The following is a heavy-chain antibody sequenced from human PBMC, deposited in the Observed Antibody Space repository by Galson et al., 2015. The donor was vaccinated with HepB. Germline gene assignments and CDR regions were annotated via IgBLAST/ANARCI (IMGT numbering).Heavy chain of an antibody. Sequence: SLRLSCAASGFTFSSYAMHWVRQAPGKGLEWVAVISYDGSNKYYADSVKGRFTISRDNSKNTLYLQMNSLRAEDTAVYYCAKTGSVYDILTGYLDYWGQGTLVTVSS. CDR1: GFTFSSYA. D-gene: IGHD3-9*01. V-gene: IGHV3-30*18. J-gene: IGHJ4*02. CDR3: AKTGSVYDILTGYLDY. CDR2: ISYDGSNK.